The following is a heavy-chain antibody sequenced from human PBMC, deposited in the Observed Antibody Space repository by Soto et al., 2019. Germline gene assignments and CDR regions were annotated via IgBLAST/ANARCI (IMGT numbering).Heavy chain of an antibody. CDR1: GFTFSSYA. Sequence: QVQLVESGGDVVQHGRSLRLSCAASGFTFSSYAMHWVRQAPGKGLEWVAVISYDGSNKYYADFVKGRFTISKDNSKNTRYLQMNSRRAEETAVYGCARTYGGFDYWCQGTLVSVSS. CDR2: ISYDGSNK. D-gene: IGHD3-10*01. CDR3: ARTYGGFDY. J-gene: IGHJ4*02. V-gene: IGHV3-30-3*01.